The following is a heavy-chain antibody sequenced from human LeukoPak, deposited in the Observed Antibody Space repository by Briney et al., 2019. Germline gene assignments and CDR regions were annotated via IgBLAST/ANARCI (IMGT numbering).Heavy chain of an antibody. J-gene: IGHJ5*02. D-gene: IGHD2-15*01. V-gene: IGHV1-24*01. CDR3: ATKFSERCGGGSCYDGQTYNWFDP. CDR1: GYTLTELS. CDR2: FDPEDGET. Sequence: ASVKVSCKVSGYTLTELSMHWVRQAPGKGLEWTGGFDPEDGETIYAQKFQGRVTMTEDTSTDTAYMELSSLRSEDTAVYYCATKFSERCGGGSCYDGQTYNWFDPWGQGTLVTVSS.